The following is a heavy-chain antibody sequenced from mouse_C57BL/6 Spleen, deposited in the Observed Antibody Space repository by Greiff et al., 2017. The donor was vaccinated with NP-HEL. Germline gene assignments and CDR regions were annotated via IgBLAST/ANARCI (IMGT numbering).Heavy chain of an antibody. Sequence: EVQVVESGGGLVKPGGSLKLSCAASGFTFSDYGMHWVRQAPEKGLEWVAYISSGSSTIYYADTVKGRFTISRDNAKNTLFLQMTSLRSEDTAMYYCARDGYYEGFDVWGTGTTVTVSS. CDR1: GFTFSDYG. CDR2: ISSGSSTI. D-gene: IGHD2-3*01. V-gene: IGHV5-17*01. J-gene: IGHJ1*03. CDR3: ARDGYYEGFDV.